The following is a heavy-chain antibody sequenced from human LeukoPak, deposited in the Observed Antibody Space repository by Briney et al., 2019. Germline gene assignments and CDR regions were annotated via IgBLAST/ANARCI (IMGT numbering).Heavy chain of an antibody. CDR1: GFTFSSYT. J-gene: IGHJ4*02. Sequence: GGSLRLSCAASGFTFSSYTMHRVRQAPGKGLEWVADISYHGVNKHYADSVEGRFTISRDNSKNTLLLQMNTLRGADTAVYYCARDGMALYRRDYLDSWGQGDLVTVSS. CDR3: ARDGMALYRRDYLDS. D-gene: IGHD2-2*02. V-gene: IGHV3-30-3*01. CDR2: ISYHGVNK.